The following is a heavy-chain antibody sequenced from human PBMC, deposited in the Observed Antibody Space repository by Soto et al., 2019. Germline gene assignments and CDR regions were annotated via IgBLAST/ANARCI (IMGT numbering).Heavy chain of an antibody. CDR2: IYYSGST. Sequence: PSETLSLTCTVSCGSISSSSYYWGWIRQPPGKGLEWIGSIYYSGSTYYNPSLKSRVTISVDTSKNQFPLKLSSVTAADTAVYYCARLPMGGSYWYFDLWGRGTLVTVSS. D-gene: IGHD3-10*01. J-gene: IGHJ2*01. CDR3: ARLPMGGSYWYFDL. CDR1: CGSISSSSYY. V-gene: IGHV4-39*01.